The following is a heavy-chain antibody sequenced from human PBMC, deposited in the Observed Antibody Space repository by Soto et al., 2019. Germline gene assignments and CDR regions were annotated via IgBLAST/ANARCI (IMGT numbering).Heavy chain of an antibody. Sequence: ASVKVSCKASGYSFTDYHIHWLRQSPGQGLEWLGRINPKSGGTSTAQKFQGWVTMTRDRSISTVYMELTRLRSDDTAVYFCARGHSTDCSNGVCSFFYNHEMDVWGQGTTVTVSS. CDR3: ARGHSTDCSNGVCSFFYNHEMDV. CDR2: INPKSGGT. J-gene: IGHJ6*02. CDR1: GYSFTDYH. D-gene: IGHD2-8*01. V-gene: IGHV1-2*04.